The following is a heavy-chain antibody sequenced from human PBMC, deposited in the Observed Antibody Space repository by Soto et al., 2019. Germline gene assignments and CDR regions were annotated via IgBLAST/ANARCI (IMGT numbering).Heavy chain of an antibody. J-gene: IGHJ6*02. Sequence: TGGSLRLSCAASGFTFSSYWMHWVRQAPGKGLVWVSRINSGGSVTNYADSVRGRFTISRDNAKNTLYLQMNSLSDEDTAVYYCARGVPGYYAVDVWGQGTTVTVSS. CDR1: GFTFSSYW. V-gene: IGHV3-74*01. CDR2: INSGGSVT. CDR3: ARGVPGYYAVDV.